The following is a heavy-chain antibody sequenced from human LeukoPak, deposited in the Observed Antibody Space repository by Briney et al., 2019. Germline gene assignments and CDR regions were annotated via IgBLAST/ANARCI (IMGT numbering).Heavy chain of an antibody. CDR2: TSSSGSTI. J-gene: IGHJ4*02. CDR3: ARVPTVGSGGYQFDY. Sequence: PGGSLRLSCAASGFTFSSYEMNWVRQAPGKGLEWVSYTSSSGSTIYYADSVKGRFTISRDNANKSLYLQMNSLRAEDTAVYYCARVPTVGSGGYQFDYWGQGTLVTVSS. V-gene: IGHV3-48*03. CDR1: GFTFSSYE. D-gene: IGHD2-15*01.